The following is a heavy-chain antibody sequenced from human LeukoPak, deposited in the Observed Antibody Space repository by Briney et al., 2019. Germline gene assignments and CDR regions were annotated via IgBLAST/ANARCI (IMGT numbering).Heavy chain of an antibody. CDR3: ASAATGNWFDP. D-gene: IGHD1-14*01. J-gene: IGHJ5*02. Sequence: SETLSLTCAVYGGSFSGYYWSWIRQPPGKGLEWIGEINHSGSTNYNPSLKSRVTISVDTSKNQFSLKLSSVTAADTAVYYCASAATGNWFDPWGQGTLVTVSP. V-gene: IGHV4-34*01. CDR2: INHSGST. CDR1: GGSFSGYY.